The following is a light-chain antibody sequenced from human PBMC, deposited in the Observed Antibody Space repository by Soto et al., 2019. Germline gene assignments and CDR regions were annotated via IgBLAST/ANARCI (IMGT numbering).Light chain of an antibody. CDR3: QQYNSYSPLT. Sequence: DIQMTQSPSSLSASVGDRVSITCRASQSISRWLAWYQQKPGKAPKLLMFDTFSLESGFPSRFSGRRSGTEFPLTISSLQPDDYATYYCQQYNSYSPLTFGGGTKAETK. CDR2: DTF. V-gene: IGKV1-5*01. J-gene: IGKJ4*01. CDR1: QSISRW.